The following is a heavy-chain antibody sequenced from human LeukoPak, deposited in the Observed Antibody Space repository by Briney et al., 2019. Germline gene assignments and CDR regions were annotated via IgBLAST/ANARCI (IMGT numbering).Heavy chain of an antibody. CDR2: INSDGSST. J-gene: IGHJ4*02. CDR1: GFTFGSYW. Sequence: GGSLRLSCAASGFTFGSYWMHCVRQAPGKGLVRVSRINSDGSSTSYADSVKGRFTISRDNAKNTLFLQMNSLRAEDTAVYFCARANYYDSGGYPAAFDYWGQGTLVTVSS. V-gene: IGHV3-74*01. D-gene: IGHD3-22*01. CDR3: ARANYYDSGGYPAAFDY.